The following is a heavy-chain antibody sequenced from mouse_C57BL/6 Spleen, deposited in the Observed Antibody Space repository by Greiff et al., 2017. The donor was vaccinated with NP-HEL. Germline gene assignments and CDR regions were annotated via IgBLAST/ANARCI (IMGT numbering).Heavy chain of an antibody. J-gene: IGHJ2*01. CDR3: ARSYYGNRGYFDY. Sequence: QVQLQQSGPELVKPGASVKISCKASGYAFSSSWMNWVKQRPGKGLEWIGRIYPGDGDTNYNGKFKGKATLTADKSSSTAYMQLSSLTSEDSAVYFCARSYYGNRGYFDYWGQGTTLTVSS. D-gene: IGHD2-10*01. CDR1: GYAFSSSW. V-gene: IGHV1-82*01. CDR2: IYPGDGDT.